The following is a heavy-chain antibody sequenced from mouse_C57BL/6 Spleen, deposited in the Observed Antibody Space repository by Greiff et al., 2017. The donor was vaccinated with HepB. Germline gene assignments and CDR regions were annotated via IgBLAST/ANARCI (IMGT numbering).Heavy chain of an antibody. CDR3: ARSGIYYGNHRAMDY. D-gene: IGHD2-1*01. Sequence: QVQLKESGPELVKPGASVKISCKASGYAFSSSWMNWVKQRPGKGLEWIGRIYPGDGDTNYNGKFKGKATLTADKSSSTAYMQLSSLTSEDSAVYFCARSGIYYGNHRAMDYWGQGTSVTVSS. CDR2: IYPGDGDT. J-gene: IGHJ4*01. V-gene: IGHV1-82*01. CDR1: GYAFSSSW.